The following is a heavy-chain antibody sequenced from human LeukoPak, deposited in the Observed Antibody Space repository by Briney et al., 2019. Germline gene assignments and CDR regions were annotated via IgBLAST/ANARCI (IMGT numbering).Heavy chain of an antibody. D-gene: IGHD2-2*01. Sequence: SETLSLTCTVSGGSISSGSYYWSWIRQPAGKGLEWIGRIYTSGSTNHNPSLKSRVTMSVDTSKNQFSLKLSSVTAADTALYYYARDSLLPSAMGYYYMDVWGKGTTVTVSS. CDR1: GGSISSGSYY. CDR2: IYTSGST. V-gene: IGHV4-61*02. J-gene: IGHJ6*03. CDR3: ARDSLLPSAMGYYYMDV.